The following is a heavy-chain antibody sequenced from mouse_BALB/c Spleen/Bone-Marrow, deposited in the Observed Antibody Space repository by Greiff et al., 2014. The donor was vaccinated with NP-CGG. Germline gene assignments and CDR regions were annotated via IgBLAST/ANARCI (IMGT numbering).Heavy chain of an antibody. CDR3: ARGIDYYAMDY. Sequence: VQLQQSGAELMKPGASVKISCKATGYTFSSYWIEWVRQRPGHGLEWIGEILPGSGSTNYNEKFKGKATFTADTSSNTAYMQLSSLTSEDSAVYYCARGIDYYAMDYWGQGTSVTVSS. CDR2: ILPGSGST. CDR1: GYTFSSYW. J-gene: IGHJ4*01. V-gene: IGHV1-9*01.